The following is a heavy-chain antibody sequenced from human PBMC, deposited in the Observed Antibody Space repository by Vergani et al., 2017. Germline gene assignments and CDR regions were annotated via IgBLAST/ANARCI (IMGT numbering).Heavy chain of an antibody. CDR3: ARFSSSWYFYGMDV. CDR2: ISSSSSYI. Sequence: EVQLMESGGGLVKPGGSLRLSCAASGFTFSSYSMNWVRQAPGKGLEWVSSISSSSSYIYYADSVKGRFTISRDNAKNSLYLQMNSLRAEDTAVYYCARFSSSWYFYGMDVWGQGTTVTVSS. D-gene: IGHD6-13*01. CDR1: GFTFSSYS. J-gene: IGHJ6*02. V-gene: IGHV3-21*01.